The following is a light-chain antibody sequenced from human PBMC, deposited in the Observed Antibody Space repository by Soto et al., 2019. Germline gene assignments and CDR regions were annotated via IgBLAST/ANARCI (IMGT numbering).Light chain of an antibody. CDR2: GAS. CDR3: HQYNKWPPRYT. V-gene: IGKV3-15*01. Sequence: EIVMTQSPATLAVSPGERATLSCRASQSVNSDLAWYQQTPGQAPRLLIYGASTRATGIPARFSGSGSGTEFTLTISRLQSEDFAVYYCHQYNKWPPRYTFGQGTKLEIK. J-gene: IGKJ2*01. CDR1: QSVNSD.